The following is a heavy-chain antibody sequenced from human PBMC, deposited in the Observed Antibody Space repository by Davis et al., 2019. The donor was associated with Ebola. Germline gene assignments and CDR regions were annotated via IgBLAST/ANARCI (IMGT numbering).Heavy chain of an antibody. CDR2: VFDTENT. CDR3: ARGPYYYDTSNFAWDS. D-gene: IGHD3-22*01. J-gene: IGHJ4*02. CDR1: RYSVGSAYY. V-gene: IGHV4-38-2*01. Sequence: MPGGSLRLSCEVSRYSVGSAYYWGWIRQSPGKELEWIASVFDTENTYYNPSLKSRVTISVETSKNQFSLKMSSVTAADTAVYYCARGPYYYDTSNFAWDSWGQGALVTVSS.